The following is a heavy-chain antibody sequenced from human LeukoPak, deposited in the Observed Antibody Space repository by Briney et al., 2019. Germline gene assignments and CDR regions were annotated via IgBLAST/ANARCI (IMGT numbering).Heavy chain of an antibody. Sequence: GGSLRLSCAASGFTFSDYGMNWVRQAPGKGLEWVSAISGSGGSTYYADSVKGRFTISRDNSKNTLYLQMNSLRAEDTAVYYCAKDPYYYDSSGYIDYWGQGTLVTVSP. D-gene: IGHD3-22*01. CDR3: AKDPYYYDSSGYIDY. CDR2: ISGSGGST. CDR1: GFTFSDYG. V-gene: IGHV3-23*01. J-gene: IGHJ4*02.